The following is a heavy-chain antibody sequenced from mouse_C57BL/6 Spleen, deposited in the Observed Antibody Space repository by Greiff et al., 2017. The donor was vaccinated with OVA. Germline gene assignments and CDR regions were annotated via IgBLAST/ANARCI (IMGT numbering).Heavy chain of an antibody. Sequence: QVQLKQPGAELVRPGSSVKLSCKASGYTFTSYWMHWVKQRPIQGLEWIGNIDPSDSETHYNQKFKDKATLTVDKSSSTAYMQLSSLTSEDSAVYYCARGDQSGFAYWGQGTLVTVSA. V-gene: IGHV1-52*01. CDR2: IDPSDSET. CDR1: GYTFTSYW. CDR3: ARGDQSGFAY. J-gene: IGHJ3*01.